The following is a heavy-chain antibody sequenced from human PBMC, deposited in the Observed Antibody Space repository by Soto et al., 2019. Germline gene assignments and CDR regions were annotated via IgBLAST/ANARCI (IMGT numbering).Heavy chain of an antibody. CDR2: ISGSGGST. D-gene: IGHD3-9*01. CDR3: AKVVKYDVLTGYYKGPDYYGMDV. V-gene: IGHV3-23*01. CDR1: GFTFSIYS. Sequence: GGSLRLSCAASGFTFSIYSMNWVRQAPGKGLEWVSLISGSGGSTHYADSVEGRFTISRDNSKNTLYLEMDSLRAEDTAVYYCAKVVKYDVLTGYYKGPDYYGMDVWGQGTTVTVSS. J-gene: IGHJ6*02.